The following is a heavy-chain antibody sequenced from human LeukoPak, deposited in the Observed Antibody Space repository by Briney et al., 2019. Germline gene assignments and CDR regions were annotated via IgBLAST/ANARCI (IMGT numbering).Heavy chain of an antibody. CDR1: DYTFTSYG. J-gene: IGHJ4*02. Sequence: GASVKVSCKASDYTFTSYGISWVRQAPGQGLEWMGWISAYNGNTNYAQKLQGRVTMTTDTSTSTAYMELRSLRSDDTAVYYCARARIVTFGGVIVSNPIDYWGQGTLVTVSS. V-gene: IGHV1-18*01. D-gene: IGHD3-16*02. CDR2: ISAYNGNT. CDR3: ARARIVTFGGVIVSNPIDY.